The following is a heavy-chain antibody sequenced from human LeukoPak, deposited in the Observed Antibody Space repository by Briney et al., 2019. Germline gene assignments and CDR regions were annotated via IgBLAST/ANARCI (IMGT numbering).Heavy chain of an antibody. CDR2: TYYRSRWYN. J-gene: IGHJ6*02. Sequence: TSQTLSHTCAISGDSVSSNSAAWNWVRQSPSRGLEWLGRTYYRSRWYNDYAISVKSRMKINPDTSKNQFSLQLNSVTPEDTAVYYCARGDAPGGIYYYAMDVWGQGTTVTVSS. CDR3: ARGDAPGGIYYYAMDV. D-gene: IGHD1-14*01. CDR1: GDSVSSNSAA. V-gene: IGHV6-1*01.